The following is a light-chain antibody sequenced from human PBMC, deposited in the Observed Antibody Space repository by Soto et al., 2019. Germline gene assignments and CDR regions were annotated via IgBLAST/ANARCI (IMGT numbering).Light chain of an antibody. CDR1: QTINNN. CDR2: GAS. J-gene: IGKJ5*01. Sequence: VMTQAPATLSVSPGERATLSCRASQTINNNVAWYQLKDGQAPRLLLYGASTRATGISTRFSGGGSGTEFTLTISGLQSEDSAVYYCQQYKSWPPITFGQGTRLEIK. V-gene: IGKV3-15*01. CDR3: QQYKSWPPIT.